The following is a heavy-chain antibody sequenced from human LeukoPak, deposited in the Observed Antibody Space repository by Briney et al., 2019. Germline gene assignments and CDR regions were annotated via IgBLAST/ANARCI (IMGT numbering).Heavy chain of an antibody. Sequence: GGSLRLSCAASGFTFSSYWMSWVRQAPGKGLEWVANIKQDGSEKYYVDSVKGRFTISRDNAKNSLYLQMNSLRAEDTAVYYCARGESARPYYYYYYMDVWGKGTTVTVSS. J-gene: IGHJ6*03. CDR1: GFTFSSYW. D-gene: IGHD6-6*01. V-gene: IGHV3-7*01. CDR3: ARGESARPYYYYYYMDV. CDR2: IKQDGSEK.